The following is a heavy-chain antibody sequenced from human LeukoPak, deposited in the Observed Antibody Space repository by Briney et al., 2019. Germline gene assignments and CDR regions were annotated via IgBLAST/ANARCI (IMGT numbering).Heavy chain of an antibody. V-gene: IGHV3-48*01. D-gene: IGHD2-8*01. J-gene: IGHJ4*02. CDR3: ARDVLFYFDY. Sequence: PGRSLRLSCAASGFTFSSYSMNWVRQAPGKGLEWVSYISSSSSTIYYADSVKGRFTISRDNAKNSLYLQMNSLRAEDTAVYYCARDVLFYFDYWGQGTLVTVSS. CDR1: GFTFSSYS. CDR2: ISSSSSTI.